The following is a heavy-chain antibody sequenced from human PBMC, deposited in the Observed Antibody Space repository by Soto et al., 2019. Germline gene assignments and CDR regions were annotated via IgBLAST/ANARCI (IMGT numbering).Heavy chain of an antibody. CDR3: AREGYYDSSGYYLRGFDY. D-gene: IGHD3-22*01. CDR1: GGSVSSGSYY. J-gene: IGHJ4*02. CDR2: IYYSGST. V-gene: IGHV4-61*01. Sequence: WETLSLTCTVSGGSVSSGSYYWSWIRQPPGKGLEWIGYIYYSGSTNYNPSLKSRVTISVDTSKNQFSLKLSSVTAADTAVYYCAREGYYDSSGYYLRGFDYCGQVPLVAVAS.